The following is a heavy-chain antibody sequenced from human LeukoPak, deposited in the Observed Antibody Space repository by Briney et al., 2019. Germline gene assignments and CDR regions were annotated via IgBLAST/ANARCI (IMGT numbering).Heavy chain of an antibody. V-gene: IGHV3-20*04. D-gene: IGHD3-22*01. J-gene: IGHJ6*03. CDR3: ARAGYYDSSGPLPYYYYYMDV. Sequence: GGSLRLSCAASGFTFDDYGMSWVRQAPGKGLEWVSGINWNGGSTGYADSVKGRFTISRDNAKNSLYLQMNSLRAEDTALYYCARAGYYDSSGPLPYYYYYMDVWGKGTTVTVSS. CDR2: INWNGGST. CDR1: GFTFDDYG.